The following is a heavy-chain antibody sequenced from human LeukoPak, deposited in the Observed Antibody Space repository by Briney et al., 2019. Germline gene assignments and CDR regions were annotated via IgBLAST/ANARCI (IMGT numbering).Heavy chain of an antibody. CDR1: GFTFSSYS. CDR3: ARGLTIFGVGTYYMDV. Sequence: PGGSLRLSCAASGFTFSSYSMNWVRQAPGKGLEWVSSISSSSSYIYYADSVKGRFTISRDNAKNSLYLQMNSLRAEDTAVYYCARGLTIFGVGTYYMDVWGKGTTVTVSS. D-gene: IGHD3-3*01. CDR2: ISSSSSYI. J-gene: IGHJ6*03. V-gene: IGHV3-21*01.